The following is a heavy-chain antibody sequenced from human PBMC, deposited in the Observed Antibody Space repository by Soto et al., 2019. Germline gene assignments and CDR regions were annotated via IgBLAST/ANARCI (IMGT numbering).Heavy chain of an antibody. D-gene: IGHD6-19*01. CDR2: ISGSGGST. V-gene: IGHV3-23*01. Sequence: WVRQAPGKGLEWVSAISGSGGSTYYADSVKGRFTISRDNSKNTLYLQMNSLRAEDTAVYYCAKEGPPPYSSGWYDWGQGTLVNVSS. J-gene: IGHJ4*02. CDR3: AKEGPPPYSSGWYD.